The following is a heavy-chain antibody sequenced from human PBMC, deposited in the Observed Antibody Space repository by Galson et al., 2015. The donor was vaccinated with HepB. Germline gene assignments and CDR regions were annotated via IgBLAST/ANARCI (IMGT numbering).Heavy chain of an antibody. CDR2: MNPRSGHT. CDR3: ARGHYGA. V-gene: IGHV1-8*01. Sequence: SVKVSCKASGYTFTYNAINWVRQDTGQRLEWMGLMNPRSGHTEYAQKFQGRVTMTSNTAISTAYMELNSLRSEDTAGYYCARGHYGAWGQGTLVIVSS. CDR1: GYTFTYNA. D-gene: IGHD3-10*01. J-gene: IGHJ5*02.